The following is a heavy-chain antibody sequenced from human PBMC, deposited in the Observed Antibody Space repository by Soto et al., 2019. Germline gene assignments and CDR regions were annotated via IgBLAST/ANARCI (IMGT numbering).Heavy chain of an antibody. CDR1: GFTLNNYW. CDR3: ATGSYYYGMDV. CDR2: INPDGSST. V-gene: IGHV3-74*01. D-gene: IGHD3-16*01. Sequence: EVQLVESGGGLVQPEGSLRLSCAGSGFTLNNYWMHWVRQTPGKGLVWVSRINPDGSSTSYADSVKGRFTISRDNAKNTVYLQMNSLRVEDTGAYYCATGSYYYGMDVWGQGTAVTVSS. J-gene: IGHJ6*02.